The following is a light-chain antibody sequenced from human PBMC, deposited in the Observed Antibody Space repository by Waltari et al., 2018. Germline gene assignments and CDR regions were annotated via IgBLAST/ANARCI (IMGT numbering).Light chain of an antibody. CDR1: TLGDKY. Sequence: SYELTQPPSVSVSPGQTASIPCPGHTLGDKYVSWYQLKPGQSPVLVIYQDSQRPSGIPERFSGSNSGNTATLTISGTQAMDEADYYCQAWDSSTVVFGGGTKLTVL. V-gene: IGLV3-1*01. CDR3: QAWDSSTVV. J-gene: IGLJ2*01. CDR2: QDS.